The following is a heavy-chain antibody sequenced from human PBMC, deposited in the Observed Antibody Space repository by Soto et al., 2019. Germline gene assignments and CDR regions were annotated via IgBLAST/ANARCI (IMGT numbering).Heavy chain of an antibody. V-gene: IGHV1-18*01. CDR3: ARGHGAIRGALDV. D-gene: IGHD1-26*01. J-gene: IGHJ6*04. Sequence: QVQLVQSGAEVKKPGASVKVTCKASGYRFETYAMTWVRQAPGQGLEWMGWISAYSVDTYSAQKFQDRLPMTKDTSTSTAYMELRSLPSDDTAVYYCARGHGAIRGALDVWGKGTTVTVSP. CDR1: GYRFETYA. CDR2: ISAYSVDT.